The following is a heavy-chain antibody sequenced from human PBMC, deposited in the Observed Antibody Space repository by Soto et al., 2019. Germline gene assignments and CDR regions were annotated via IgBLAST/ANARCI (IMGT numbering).Heavy chain of an antibody. D-gene: IGHD2-15*01. J-gene: IGHJ4*02. V-gene: IGHV3-23*01. CDR3: GKAKRPLGYCSGGGCYEVDY. CDR2: ISGGGGST. CDR1: GFTFSSCA. Sequence: EVQLLESGGGLVQPGGSLRLSCAASGFTFSSCAMTWVRQAPGKGLEWVSGISGGGGSTYYADSVKGRFTISRDNSRNTVYLQMNSLRPEDTAVYYCGKAKRPLGYCSGGGCYEVDYWGQGTLVTVSS.